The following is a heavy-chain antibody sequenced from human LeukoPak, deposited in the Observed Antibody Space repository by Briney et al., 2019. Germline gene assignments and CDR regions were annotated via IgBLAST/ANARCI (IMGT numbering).Heavy chain of an antibody. Sequence: SQTLSLTCAVSGGSISSGGYSWSWIRQPPGKGLEWIGYIYHSGNTYYNPSLKGRVTISVDRSKNQFSLKLSSVTAADTAVYYCARVVTMVRGVITYYFDYWGQGTLVTVSS. V-gene: IGHV4-30-2*01. CDR1: GGSISSGGYS. CDR2: IYHSGNT. CDR3: ARVVTMVRGVITYYFDY. D-gene: IGHD3-10*01. J-gene: IGHJ4*02.